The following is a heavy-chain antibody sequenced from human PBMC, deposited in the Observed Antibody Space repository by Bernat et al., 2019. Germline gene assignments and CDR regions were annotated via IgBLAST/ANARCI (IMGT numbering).Heavy chain of an antibody. J-gene: IGHJ4*02. CDR2: IKEDGSEK. CDR1: GFTFSSYW. Sequence: EVQLVESGGGLVQLGGSLRLSCAASGFTFSSYWMSWVRQAPGKGLEWVANIKEDGSEKYYVDSVKGRFTISRDNAKNALYLQMTSLSGAASAVYYCARFTRGDPGDYWGQGTLVTVSS. CDR3: ARFTRGDPGDY. V-gene: IGHV3-7*04. D-gene: IGHD3-10*01.